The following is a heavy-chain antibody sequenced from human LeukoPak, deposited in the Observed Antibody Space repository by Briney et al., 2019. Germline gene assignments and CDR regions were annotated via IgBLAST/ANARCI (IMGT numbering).Heavy chain of an antibody. Sequence: GASVKVSCKASGYTYTGYYMHWVRQAPGQGLEWMGWINPNSGGTNYAQKFQGRVTMTRDTSISTAYMELSRLRSDDTAVYYCARDSSSVDAFDIWGQGTMVTVSS. CDR1: GYTYTGYY. CDR3: ARDSSSVDAFDI. CDR2: INPNSGGT. D-gene: IGHD6-6*01. J-gene: IGHJ3*02. V-gene: IGHV1-2*02.